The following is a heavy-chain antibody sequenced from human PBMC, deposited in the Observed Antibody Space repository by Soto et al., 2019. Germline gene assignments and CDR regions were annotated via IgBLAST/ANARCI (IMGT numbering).Heavy chain of an antibody. CDR3: AHTANRQLWLFYFDY. Sequence: GSGPTLVNPTQTLTLTCAFSGFSLRTSGVGVGWIRQPPGKAMEWLALIYWNDDKRYSPSLKSRLTITKDTSKNQVVLTMTNMDPVDTATYYCAHTANRQLWLFYFDYWGQGTLVTVSS. CDR2: IYWNDDK. J-gene: IGHJ4*02. V-gene: IGHV2-5*01. D-gene: IGHD5-18*01. CDR1: GFSLRTSGVG.